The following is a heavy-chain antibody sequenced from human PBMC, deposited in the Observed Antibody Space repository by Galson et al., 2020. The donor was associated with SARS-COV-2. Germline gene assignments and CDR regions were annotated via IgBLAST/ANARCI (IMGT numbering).Heavy chain of an antibody. J-gene: IGHJ5*02. Sequence: SETLSLTCIVSGGSVSSRSYFWGWIRQPPGKGLEWIGSSHYSGKVSYTPSLKSRVTISVDTSKNQFSLRLNSVTAADTAVYYCARQSTAKELWLEGGDWFDPWGQGTLVTVSS. CDR2: SHYSGKV. V-gene: IGHV4-39*01. CDR1: GGSVSSRSYF. CDR3: ARQSTAKELWLEGGDWFDP. D-gene: IGHD5-18*01.